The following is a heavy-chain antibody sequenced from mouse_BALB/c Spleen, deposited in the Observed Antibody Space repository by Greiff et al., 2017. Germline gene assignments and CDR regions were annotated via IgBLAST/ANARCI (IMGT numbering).Heavy chain of an antibody. D-gene: IGHD2-3*01. V-gene: IGHV5-12-1*01. CDR1: GFAFSSYD. CDR2: ISSGGGST. J-gene: IGHJ4*01. Sequence: EVQGVESGGGLVKPGGSLKLSCAASGFAFSSYDMSWVRQTPEKRLEWVAYISSGGGSTYYPDTVKGRFTISRDNAKNTLYLQMSSLKSEDTAMYYCATYDGYYWGQGTSVTVSS. CDR3: ATYDGYY.